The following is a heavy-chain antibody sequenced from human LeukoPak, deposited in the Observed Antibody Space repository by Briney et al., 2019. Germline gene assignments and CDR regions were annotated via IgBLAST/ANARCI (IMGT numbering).Heavy chain of an antibody. V-gene: IGHV4-4*09. Sequence: PSETLSLTCTVSGGSISSYYWSWVRHPPRQGMEWIGYIYTSGSTNYNPSLKSRVTISVDTSKNQFSLKLSSVTAADTAVYYCARDSSSSTYDYWGQGTLVTVSS. CDR2: IYTSGST. CDR1: GGSISSYY. CDR3: ARDSSSSTYDY. J-gene: IGHJ4*02. D-gene: IGHD6-6*01.